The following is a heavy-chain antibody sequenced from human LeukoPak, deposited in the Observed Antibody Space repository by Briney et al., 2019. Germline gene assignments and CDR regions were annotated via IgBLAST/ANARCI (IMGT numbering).Heavy chain of an antibody. J-gene: IGHJ4*02. CDR2: IYYSGST. D-gene: IGHD3-10*01. CDR3: ARADYYGSGSSNDY. CDR1: GGSISSYY. V-gene: IGHV4-59*01. Sequence: SETLSLTCTVSGGSISSYYWSWIRQRPGKGLEGIGYIYYSGSTNYNPSLKSRVTISVDTSKNQFSLKLSSVTAADTAVYYCARADYYGSGSSNDYWGQGTLVTVSS.